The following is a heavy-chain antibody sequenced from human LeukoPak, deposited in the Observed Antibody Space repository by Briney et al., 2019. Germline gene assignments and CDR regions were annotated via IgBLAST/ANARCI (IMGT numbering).Heavy chain of an antibody. J-gene: IGHJ4*02. V-gene: IGHV3-33*05. Sequence: PGRSLRLSCEASGFTFRNYGMHWVRQAPGKGLEWVAFISYDGSIKYYGDFLKGRFSISRDNAKNSLYLQMNSLRAEDTAVYYCARDLSRYYNDYCGQGTLVTVSS. CDR1: GFTFRNYG. CDR2: ISYDGSIK. CDR3: ARDLSRYYNDY.